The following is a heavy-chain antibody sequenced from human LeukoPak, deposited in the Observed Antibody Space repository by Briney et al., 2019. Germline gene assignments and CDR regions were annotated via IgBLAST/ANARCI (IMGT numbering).Heavy chain of an antibody. D-gene: IGHD7-27*01. CDR3: AREELGYYFDY. CDR1: GFTFSSYS. CDR2: ISSSSSTI. Sequence: GGSLRLSCAASGFTFSSYSMNWVRQAPGKGLEWVSYISSSSSTIYYADSVKGRFTISRDNAKNSLYLQINSLRAEDTAVYYCAREELGYYFDYWGQGTLVTVSS. J-gene: IGHJ4*02. V-gene: IGHV3-48*04.